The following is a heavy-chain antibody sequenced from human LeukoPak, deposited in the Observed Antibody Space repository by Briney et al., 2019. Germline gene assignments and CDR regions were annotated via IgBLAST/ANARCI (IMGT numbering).Heavy chain of an antibody. Sequence: GGSLRLSCAASGFTFSSYWMSWVRQAPGKGLEWVASIKQDGSDKYYVDSVKGRFTISRDNAKNSLYLQMNSLRAEDTAVYYCARDSDDRSWNGLFDYWGQGTLVTVSS. CDR2: IKQDGSDK. J-gene: IGHJ4*02. CDR3: ARDSDDRSWNGLFDY. V-gene: IGHV3-7*01. D-gene: IGHD6-13*01. CDR1: GFTFSSYW.